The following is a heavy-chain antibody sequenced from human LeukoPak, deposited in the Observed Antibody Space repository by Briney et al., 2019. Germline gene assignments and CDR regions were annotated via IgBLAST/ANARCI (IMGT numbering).Heavy chain of an antibody. CDR2: MDHSGRS. V-gene: IGHV4-31*03. Sequence: SQTLSLTCPISEGGLSHAGYFWSWVRQRPGKGLEWMGYMDHSGRSYYSPSLESRVVISVDTSKNQVSLTVRSVTAADTAVYYCARDAGYGMDVWGQGTLVTVSS. CDR1: EGGLSHAGYF. CDR3: ARDAGYGMDV. J-gene: IGHJ6*02.